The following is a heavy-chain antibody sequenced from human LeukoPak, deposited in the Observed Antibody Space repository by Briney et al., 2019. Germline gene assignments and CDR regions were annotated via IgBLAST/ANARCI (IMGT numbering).Heavy chain of an antibody. CDR1: GFTFSSYG. CDR3: AKDGIVGATFPVK. V-gene: IGHV3-30*18. J-gene: IGHJ4*02. CDR2: ISYDGSNK. D-gene: IGHD1-26*01. Sequence: GGSLRLSCAASGFTFSSYGMHWVRQAPGKGLEWVAVISYDGSNKYYADSVKGRFTISRDNSKNTLYLQMNSLRAEDTAVYYCAKDGIVGATFPVKWGQGTLVTVSS.